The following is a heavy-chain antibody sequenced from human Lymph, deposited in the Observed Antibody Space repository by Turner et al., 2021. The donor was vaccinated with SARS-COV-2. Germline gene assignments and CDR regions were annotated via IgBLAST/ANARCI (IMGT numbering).Heavy chain of an antibody. D-gene: IGHD6-19*01. CDR3: ARDALKKEVADTSDNWFDP. CDR2: ISYDGSSK. J-gene: IGHJ5*02. V-gene: IGHV3-30-3*01. CDR1: GFTFRSYA. Sequence: QVQLVESGGGVVHPVSSLRLSFAASGFTFRSYAMHWVRQAPGKGLEWVAVISYDGSSKFHADSVKGRFTISRDNSKNTLYLQMNNLRAGDTAVYYCARDALKKEVADTSDNWFDPWGQGTLVTVSS.